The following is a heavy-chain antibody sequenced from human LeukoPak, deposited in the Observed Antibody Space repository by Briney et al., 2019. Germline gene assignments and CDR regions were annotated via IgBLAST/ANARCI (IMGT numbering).Heavy chain of an antibody. V-gene: IGHV3-53*01. CDR1: GFTVSSNY. J-gene: IGHJ4*02. CDR2: IYSGGST. CDR3: ARSGYLWFGPDY. D-gene: IGHD3-10*01. Sequence: GGSLRLSCAASGFTVSSNYMSWVRQAPGKGLEWVSVIYSGGSTYYADSVKGRFTFSRDNSKNTLYLQMNSLRAEDTAVYYCARSGYLWFGPDYWGQGTLVTVSS.